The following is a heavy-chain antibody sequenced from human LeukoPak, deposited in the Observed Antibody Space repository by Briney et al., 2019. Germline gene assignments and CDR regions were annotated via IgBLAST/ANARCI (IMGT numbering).Heavy chain of an antibody. CDR2: IYYSGST. J-gene: IGHJ4*02. CDR3: ARLEDTATDY. Sequence: PSETLSLTCTVSGGSISSSSYYWGWIRQPPGKGLEWIGSIYYSGSTYYNPSLKSRVTISVDTSKNQFSLKLSSVTAADTAVYYCARLEDTATDYWGQGTLVTVSS. CDR1: GGSISSSSYY. V-gene: IGHV4-39*07. D-gene: IGHD5-18*01.